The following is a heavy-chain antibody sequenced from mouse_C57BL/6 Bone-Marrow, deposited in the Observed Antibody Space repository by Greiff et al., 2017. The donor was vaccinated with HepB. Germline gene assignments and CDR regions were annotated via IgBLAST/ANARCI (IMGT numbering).Heavy chain of an antibody. D-gene: IGHD4-1*01. J-gene: IGHJ3*01. CDR2: IYPRSGNT. CDR3: AREGTEGFAY. CDR1: GYTFTSYG. V-gene: IGHV1-81*01. Sequence: VHLVESGAELARPGASVKLSCKASGYTFTSYGISWVKQRTGQGLEWIGEIYPRSGNTYYNEKFKGKATLTADKSSSTAYMELRSLTSEDSAVYFCAREGTEGFAYWGQGTLVTVSA.